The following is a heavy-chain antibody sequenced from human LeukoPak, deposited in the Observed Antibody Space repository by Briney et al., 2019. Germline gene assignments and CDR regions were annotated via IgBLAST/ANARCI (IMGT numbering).Heavy chain of an antibody. J-gene: IGHJ4*02. CDR1: GFTFSSYA. CDR2: MGGSGGST. V-gene: IGHV3-23*01. Sequence: PGGSLRLSCAASGFTFSSYAMSWVRQAPGKGLEWVLAMGGSGGSTYYADSVKGWFTISRDNSKNTLYLQMNSLRAEDTAVYYCAKVDSSGYYEIFDYWGQGTLVTVSS. CDR3: AKVDSSGYYEIFDY. D-gene: IGHD3-22*01.